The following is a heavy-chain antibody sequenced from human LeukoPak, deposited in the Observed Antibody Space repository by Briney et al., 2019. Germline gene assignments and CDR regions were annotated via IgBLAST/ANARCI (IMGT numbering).Heavy chain of an antibody. J-gene: IGHJ4*02. CDR2: INHSRST. CDR1: GGSFSGYY. D-gene: IGHD6-6*01. Sequence: SETLSLTRAVYGGSFSGYYWSWIRQPPGKGLEGIGEINHSRSTNYNPSLKSRVTISVDTSKNQFSLKLNSVTAADTAVYYCARGMAEYSSSSEGLYHLYYFDYWGQGTLVTVSS. CDR3: ARGMAEYSSSSEGLYHLYYFDY. V-gene: IGHV4-34*01.